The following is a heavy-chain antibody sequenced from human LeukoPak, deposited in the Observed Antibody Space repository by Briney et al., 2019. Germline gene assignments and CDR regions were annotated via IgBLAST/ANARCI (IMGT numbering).Heavy chain of an antibody. CDR1: GYTFTGYH. CDR2: INPNSGDT. D-gene: IGHD1-7*01. J-gene: IGHJ4*02. CDR3: ARGDNNWNYVMYFDY. Sequence: ASVKVSCKASGYTFTGYHMHWVRQAPGQGLEWMGRINPNSGDTNYAQKFQGRVTITADESTSTAYMELSSLRSEDTAVYYCARGDNNWNYVMYFDYWGQGTLVTVSS. V-gene: IGHV1-2*06.